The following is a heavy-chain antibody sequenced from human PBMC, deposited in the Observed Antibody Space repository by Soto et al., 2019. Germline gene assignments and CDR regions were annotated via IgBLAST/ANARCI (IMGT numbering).Heavy chain of an antibody. V-gene: IGHV1-3*01. Sequence: ASVKVSCKASGYTFSRYGMHWVRQAPGQRLEWTGWINAGKGNPKYSQKFQGRVTITRDTYASTAYMELSSLRSEDTAVYYCARKDLSLYYYGSGSYYDSARDYYGMDVWGQGTTVTVSS. J-gene: IGHJ6*02. CDR3: ARKDLSLYYYGSGSYYDSARDYYGMDV. D-gene: IGHD3-10*01. CDR1: GYTFSRYG. CDR2: INAGKGNP.